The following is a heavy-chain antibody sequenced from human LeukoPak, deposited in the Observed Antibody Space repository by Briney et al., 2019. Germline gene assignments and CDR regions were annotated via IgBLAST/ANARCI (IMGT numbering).Heavy chain of an antibody. J-gene: IGHJ4*02. CDR1: GGTFSSYA. V-gene: IGHV1-69*13. CDR3: ARGFTSGGFGELKV. Sequence: ASVKVSCKASGGTFSSYAISWVRQAPGQGLEWMGGIIPIFGTANYAQKFQGRVTITADESTSTAYMELSSLRSEDTAVYYCARGFTSGGFGELKVWGQGTLVTVSS. D-gene: IGHD3-10*01. CDR2: IIPIFGTA.